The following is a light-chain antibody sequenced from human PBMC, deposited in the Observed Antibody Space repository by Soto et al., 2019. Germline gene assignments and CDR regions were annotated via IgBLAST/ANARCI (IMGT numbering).Light chain of an antibody. Sequence: ETGLTQSTGTLSLSTGERATLSCRASQPVFISYLAWYQQKPGQAPRLLIYGASTRATGIPDRFSRSGSGTDFTLTVSRLEPEDVAVYYCQQFGDSLTFSGGTKVDIK. V-gene: IGKV3-20*01. CDR1: QPVFISY. CDR2: GAS. J-gene: IGKJ4*01. CDR3: QQFGDSLT.